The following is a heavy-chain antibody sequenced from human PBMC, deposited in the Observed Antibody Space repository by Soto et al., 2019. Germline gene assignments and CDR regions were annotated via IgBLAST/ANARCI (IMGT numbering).Heavy chain of an antibody. CDR2: IWYDGSNK. CDR3: ARDFTYYDFWSGYLDGGMDV. V-gene: IGHV3-33*01. J-gene: IGHJ6*02. Sequence: PGGSLRLSCAASGFTFSSYGMHWARQAPGKGLEWVAVIWYDGSNKYYADSVKGRFTISRDNSKNTLYLQMNSLRAEDTAVYYCARDFTYYDFWSGYLDGGMDVWGQGTTVTVSS. CDR1: GFTFSSYG. D-gene: IGHD3-3*01.